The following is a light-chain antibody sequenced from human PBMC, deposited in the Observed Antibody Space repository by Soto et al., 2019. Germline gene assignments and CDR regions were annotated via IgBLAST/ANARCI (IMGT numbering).Light chain of an antibody. V-gene: IGKV3-15*01. J-gene: IGKJ1*01. CDR3: QQYNNWPPRT. CDR1: QSVRSN. CDR2: GAS. Sequence: EIVMTQSPATLSVSPGDRSTLSCSSNQSVRSNLAWYQQRPGQAPRLIIYGASTRAAGVPARFSGSGSGTEFTLTISSLQSEDFAVYYCQQYNNWPPRTFGQGTKVDIK.